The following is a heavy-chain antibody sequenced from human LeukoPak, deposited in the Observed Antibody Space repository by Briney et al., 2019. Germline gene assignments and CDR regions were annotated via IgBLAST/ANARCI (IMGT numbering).Heavy chain of an antibody. CDR2: ISYDGSNK. CDR1: GFTFSSYG. V-gene: IGHV3-30*18. D-gene: IGHD2-15*01. CDR3: AKASVVAATPDY. Sequence: PGRSLGLSCAASGFTFSSYGMHWVRQAPGKGLEWVAVISYDGSNKYYADSVKGRFTISRDNSKNTLYLQMNSLRAEDTAVYYCAKASVVAATPDYWGQGTLVTVSS. J-gene: IGHJ4*02.